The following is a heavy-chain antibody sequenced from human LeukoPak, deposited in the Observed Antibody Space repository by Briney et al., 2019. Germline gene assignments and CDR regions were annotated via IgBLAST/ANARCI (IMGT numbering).Heavy chain of an antibody. CDR1: GFTFSTYA. CDR2: ISSSGGST. V-gene: IGHV3-23*01. J-gene: IGHJ4*02. Sequence: GGSLRLSCAASGFTFSTYAMSWVRQAPGKGLEWVSSISSSGGSTYYADSVKGRFTISRDNSKNTLYLQMNSLRADDTAVYYCARVAGRLVIIPAAREVDYWGQGTLVTVSS. CDR3: ARVAGRLVIIPAAREVDY. D-gene: IGHD2-2*01.